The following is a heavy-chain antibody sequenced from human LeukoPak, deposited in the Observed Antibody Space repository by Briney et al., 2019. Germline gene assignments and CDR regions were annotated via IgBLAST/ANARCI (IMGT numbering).Heavy chain of an antibody. D-gene: IGHD3-10*01. CDR2: IYYSGST. Sequence: TSETLSLTCTVSGGSISSIIYYWGWIRQPPGQGLEWIGTIYYSGSTYYNLSLKSRVTISVDTSRNQFSLKLSSVTAADTAVYYCARHSRSVDYGSGSYTWDYWGQGTLVTVSS. J-gene: IGHJ4*02. V-gene: IGHV4-39*01. CDR3: ARHSRSVDYGSGSYTWDY. CDR1: GGSISSIIYY.